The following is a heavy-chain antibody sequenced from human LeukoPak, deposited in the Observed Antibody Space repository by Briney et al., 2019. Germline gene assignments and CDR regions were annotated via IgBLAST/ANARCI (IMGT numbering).Heavy chain of an antibody. J-gene: IGHJ6*02. CDR3: AKDLHLDFYYYYYYGMDV. V-gene: IGHV3-23*01. CDR1: GFTFSSYA. Sequence: GGSLRLSCAASGFTFSSYAMSWVRQAPGKGLEWVSAISGSGGSTYYADSVKGRFTISRDNSKNTLYLQMNSLRAEDTAVYYCAKDLHLDFYYYYYYGMDVWGQGTTVTVSS. CDR2: ISGSGGST. D-gene: IGHD2-15*01.